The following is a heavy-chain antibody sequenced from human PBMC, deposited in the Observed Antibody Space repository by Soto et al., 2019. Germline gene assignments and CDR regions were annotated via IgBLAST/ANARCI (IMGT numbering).Heavy chain of an antibody. CDR3: AKSSRGYKDAFDI. CDR1: GFTFSSYA. CDR2: ISGSGGST. Sequence: AGGSLRLSCAASGFTFSSYAMSWVRQAPGKGLEWVSAISGSGGSTYYADSVKGRFTISRDNSKNTLYLQMNSLRAEDTAVYYCAKSSRGYKDAFDIWGQGTMVTVSS. D-gene: IGHD5-18*01. J-gene: IGHJ3*02. V-gene: IGHV3-23*01.